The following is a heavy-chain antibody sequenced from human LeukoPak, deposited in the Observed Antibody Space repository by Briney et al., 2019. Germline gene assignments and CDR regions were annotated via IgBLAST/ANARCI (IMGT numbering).Heavy chain of an antibody. V-gene: IGHV1-18*01. Sequence: ASVKVSCKASGYTFTSYGTSWVRQAPGQGLEWMGWISAYNGNTNYAQKLQGRVTMTTDTSTSTAYMELRSLRSDDTAVYYCARTYTARYYFDYWGQGTLVTVSS. CDR3: ARTYTARYYFDY. CDR2: ISAYNGNT. CDR1: GYTFTSYG. D-gene: IGHD4-11*01. J-gene: IGHJ4*02.